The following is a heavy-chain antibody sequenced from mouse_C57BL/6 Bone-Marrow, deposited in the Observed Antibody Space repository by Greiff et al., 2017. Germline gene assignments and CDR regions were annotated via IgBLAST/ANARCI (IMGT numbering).Heavy chain of an antibody. V-gene: IGHV1-63*01. CDR2: IYPGGGYT. J-gene: IGHJ2*01. D-gene: IGHD3-1*01. CDR1: GYTFTNYW. Sequence: VQLQQSGAELVRPGTSVKMSCKASGYTFTNYWIGWAKQRPGHGLEWIGDIYPGGGYTNYNEKFKGKATLTADKSSSTAYMQFSSLTSEDSAIYYCARSGGNYFDYWGQGTTLTVSS. CDR3: ARSGGNYFDY.